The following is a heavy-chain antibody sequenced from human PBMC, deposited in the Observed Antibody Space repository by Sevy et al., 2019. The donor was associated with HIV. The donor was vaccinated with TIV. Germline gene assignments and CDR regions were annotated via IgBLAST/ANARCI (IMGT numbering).Heavy chain of an antibody. CDR2: IYYSGST. D-gene: IGHD6-13*01. CDR1: GGSINNYF. V-gene: IGHV4-59*01. CDR3: ARESIGAVGDLDH. Sequence: SETLSLTCTVSGGSINNYFWRWIRQPPGKGLEWIGYIYYSGSTNYNPSLKSRVSISVDTSMTQFSLKLTSVTAADTAVYDGARESIGAVGDLDHWGQGTLVTVSS. J-gene: IGHJ4*02.